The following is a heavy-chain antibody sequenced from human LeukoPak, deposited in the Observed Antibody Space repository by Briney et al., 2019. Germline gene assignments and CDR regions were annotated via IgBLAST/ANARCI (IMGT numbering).Heavy chain of an antibody. CDR2: ISHDGSTK. CDR1: GFTFSSYA. CDR3: ARIPTRETLIDY. V-gene: IGHV3-30-3*01. D-gene: IGHD3-10*01. Sequence: GGSLRLSCAVSGFTFSSYAMHWVRRAQGKGWEGVAVISHDGSTKYYADSVKGRFTISRDNSKNALYLQVNSLRAEDTAVYYCARIPTRETLIDYWGQGTLVTVSS. J-gene: IGHJ4*02.